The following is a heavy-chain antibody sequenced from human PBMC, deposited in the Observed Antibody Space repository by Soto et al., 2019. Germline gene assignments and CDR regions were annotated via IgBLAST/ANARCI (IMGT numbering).Heavy chain of an antibody. J-gene: IGHJ4*02. D-gene: IGHD3-16*01. Sequence: PSETLSLTCTVSGGSISSSSYYWGWIRQPPGKGLEWIGSIYYSGSTYYNPSLKSRVTISVDTSKNQFSLKLSSVTAADTAVYYCARAVTYDYVWGSSPTLLDYWGQGTLVTVSS. CDR3: ARAVTYDYVWGSSPTLLDY. CDR2: IYYSGST. V-gene: IGHV4-39*07. CDR1: GGSISSSSYY.